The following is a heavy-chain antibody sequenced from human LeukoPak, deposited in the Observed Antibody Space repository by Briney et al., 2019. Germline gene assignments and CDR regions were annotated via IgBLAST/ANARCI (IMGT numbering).Heavy chain of an antibody. D-gene: IGHD2-15*01. J-gene: IGHJ6*02. CDR3: ARTLDCSSSSCSYGMDV. CDR2: IFYGGST. V-gene: IGHV4-59*08. Sequence: KASETLSLTCAVSGGSMSRYYWSWIRQPPGKGLEWIGYIFYGGSTNYNPSLRSRVTISVDTSKNQFSLKLSSVTAADTAVYYCARTLDCSSSSCSYGMDVWGQGTTVTVPS. CDR1: GGSMSRYY.